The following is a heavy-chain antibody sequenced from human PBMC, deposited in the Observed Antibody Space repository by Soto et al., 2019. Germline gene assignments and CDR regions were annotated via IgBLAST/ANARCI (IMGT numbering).Heavy chain of an antibody. CDR2: ISGSGGST. D-gene: IGHD2-15*01. CDR3: AKDPRYCSGGSCYSEAFDI. CDR1: GFTFSSYA. V-gene: IGHV3-23*01. J-gene: IGHJ3*02. Sequence: GGSLRLSCAASGFTFSSYAMSWVHQAPGKGLEWVSAISGSGGSTYYADSVKGRFTISRDNSKNTLYLQMNSLRAEDTAVYYCAKDPRYCSGGSCYSEAFDIWGQGTMVTVSS.